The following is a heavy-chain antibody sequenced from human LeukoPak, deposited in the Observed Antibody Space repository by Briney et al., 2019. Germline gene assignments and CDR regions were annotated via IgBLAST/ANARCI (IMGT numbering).Heavy chain of an antibody. CDR3: AKEAHDVAARTQSPHFDY. D-gene: IGHD6-6*01. CDR2: ISDDGSKK. V-gene: IGHV3-30*04. Sequence: GGSLRLSCAASGFIFSSYAMHWGRQAPGKGLEWAAVISDDGSKKNYADSVKGRFTISRDNSKNTLYLQMNSLRAEDTAVYYCAKEAHDVAARTQSPHFDYWGQGTLVTVSS. J-gene: IGHJ4*02. CDR1: GFIFSSYA.